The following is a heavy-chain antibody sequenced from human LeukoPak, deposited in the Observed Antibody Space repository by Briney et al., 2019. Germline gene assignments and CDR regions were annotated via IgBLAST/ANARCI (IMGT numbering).Heavy chain of an antibody. J-gene: IGHJ3*02. CDR2: ISSTGGTI. V-gene: IGHV3-48*01. Sequence: PGGSLRLSCAASGFTFRNYLMNWVRQAPGKGLEWVSFISSTGGTIYCADSVKGRFTVSGDNGKNSLLLQMNSLRAEDTALYYCARGYSRAAFDIWGQGTVVAVPS. D-gene: IGHD2-15*01. CDR1: GFTFRNYL. CDR3: ARGYSRAAFDI.